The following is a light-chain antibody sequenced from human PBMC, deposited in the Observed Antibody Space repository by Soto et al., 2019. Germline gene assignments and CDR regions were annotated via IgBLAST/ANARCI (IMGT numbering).Light chain of an antibody. CDR1: SSDVGGYNY. Sequence: QSALTQPASVSGSPGQSITISCTGTSSDVGGYNYVSWFQQHPGKVPKLMIYEVTNRPSGVSNRFSGSKSGNTASLTISGLQAEDEADYYCSSYTGSGTLLFGGGTQLTVL. V-gene: IGLV2-14*01. J-gene: IGLJ2*01. CDR3: SSYTGSGTLL. CDR2: EVT.